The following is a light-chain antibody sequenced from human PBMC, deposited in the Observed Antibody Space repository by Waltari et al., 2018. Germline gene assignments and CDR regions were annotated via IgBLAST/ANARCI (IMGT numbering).Light chain of an antibody. Sequence: QSALTQPASVSGSPGQSITISCTGTSIDVSTYKYVSWYQQHPGKAPKLMIYDVSKRPSGVSTRFSGSKSGNTASLTISGLQAEDEADYYCSSYTSNSPFAYNYVFGTGTKVTVL. CDR3: SSYTSNSPFAYNYV. CDR1: SIDVSTYKY. J-gene: IGLJ1*01. CDR2: DVS. V-gene: IGLV2-14*01.